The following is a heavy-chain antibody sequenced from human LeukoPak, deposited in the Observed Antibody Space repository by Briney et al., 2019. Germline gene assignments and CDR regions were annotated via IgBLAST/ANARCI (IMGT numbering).Heavy chain of an antibody. Sequence: GGSLRLSCAASGFTFSSFAMTWVRQAPGKGLEWVSGFDGNGPNTYYADSVKGRWTISRDNSRDTLYLEMNSLRPEDTAIYYCAKPRTTGLGWAQFDYWGQGSLVTVSS. CDR3: AKPRTTGLGWAQFDY. D-gene: IGHD2-8*02. CDR1: GFTFSSFA. V-gene: IGHV3-23*01. J-gene: IGHJ4*02. CDR2: FDGNGPNT.